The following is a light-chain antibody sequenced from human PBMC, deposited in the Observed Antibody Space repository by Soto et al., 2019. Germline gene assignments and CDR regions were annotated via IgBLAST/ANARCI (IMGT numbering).Light chain of an antibody. V-gene: IGKV1-33*01. CDR2: DAS. CDR3: QQYENLPT. J-gene: IGKJ5*01. Sequence: DIQMTQSPSSLSASVGDRVTITCQASQDIRYYLNWYQHKPGKAPKLLIYDASTLETGVPSRFRGSGSGTDFTFTISRLQPEDIATYYCQQYENLPTFGQGTRLEIK. CDR1: QDIRYY.